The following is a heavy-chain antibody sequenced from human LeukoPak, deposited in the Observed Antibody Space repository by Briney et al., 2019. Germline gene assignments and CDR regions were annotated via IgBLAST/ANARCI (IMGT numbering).Heavy chain of an antibody. D-gene: IGHD1-7*01. CDR2: IYYSGST. V-gene: IGHV4-39*07. J-gene: IGHJ5*02. CDR3: ARGPINWNYKFDP. CDR1: GGSISSSSYY. Sequence: PSETLSLTCTVSGGSISSSSYYWGWIRQPPGKGLEWIGSIYYSGSTYYNPSLKSRVTISVDTSKNQFSLKLSSVTAADTAVYYCARGPINWNYKFDPWGQGTLVTVSS.